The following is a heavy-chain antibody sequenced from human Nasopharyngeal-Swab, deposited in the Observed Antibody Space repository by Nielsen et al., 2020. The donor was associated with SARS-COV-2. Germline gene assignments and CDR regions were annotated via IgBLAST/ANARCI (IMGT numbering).Heavy chain of an antibody. J-gene: IGHJ5*02. CDR1: GVSISSYY. D-gene: IGHD2-15*01. CDR2: IHDSGST. CDR3: ARHGPRYCSAGNCFNWFDP. Sequence: SETLSLTCAVSGVSISSYYWSWIRQAPGKGLEWIGYIHDSGSTNSNPSLKSRVTMSVDTPKNQFSLKLSSVTAAGTAVYFCARHGPRYCSAGNCFNWFDPWGQGTLVTVSS. V-gene: IGHV4-59*08.